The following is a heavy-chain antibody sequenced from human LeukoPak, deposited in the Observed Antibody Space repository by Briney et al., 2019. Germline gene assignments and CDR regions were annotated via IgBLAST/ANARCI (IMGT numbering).Heavy chain of an antibody. D-gene: IGHD3-10*01. J-gene: IGHJ4*02. CDR1: GYTFTNYY. V-gene: IGHV1-46*01. Sequence: ASVKVSCKASGYTFTNYYIHWVRQAPGQGLEWMGMINPSGGRTTYAKKFQGRVTMTRDTSISTAYMELSRLRSDDTAVYYCARDRSLWTNDYWGQGTLVTVPS. CDR2: INPSGGRT. CDR3: ARDRSLWTNDY.